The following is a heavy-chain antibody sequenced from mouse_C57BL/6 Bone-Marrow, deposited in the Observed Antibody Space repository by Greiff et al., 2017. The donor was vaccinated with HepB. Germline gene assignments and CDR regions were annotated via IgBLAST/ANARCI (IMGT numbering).Heavy chain of an antibody. D-gene: IGHD2-4*01. V-gene: IGHV1-80*01. J-gene: IGHJ1*03. Sequence: QVHVKQSGAELVKPGASVKISCKASGYAFSSYWMNWVKQRPGKGLEWIGQIYPGDGDTNYNGKFKGKATLTADKSSSTAYMQLSSLTSEDSAVYFCARSRLGRWWYFDVWGTGTTVTVSS. CDR3: ARSRLGRWWYFDV. CDR2: IYPGDGDT. CDR1: GYAFSSYW.